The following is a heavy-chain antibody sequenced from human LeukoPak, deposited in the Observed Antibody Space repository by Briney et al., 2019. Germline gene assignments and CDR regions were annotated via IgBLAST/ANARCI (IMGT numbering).Heavy chain of an antibody. CDR1: GFTVSSKY. CDR3: AKDVGYSHGYSFDY. V-gene: IGHV3-66*01. Sequence: PGGSLRLSCAVSGFTVSSKYMSWVRQAPGKGLEWVSVIYSGGSTYYADSVKGRFTTSRDNSKNTLYLQMNSLRAEDTAVYYCAKDVGYSHGYSFDYWGQGTQVTVSS. D-gene: IGHD5-18*01. CDR2: IYSGGST. J-gene: IGHJ4*02.